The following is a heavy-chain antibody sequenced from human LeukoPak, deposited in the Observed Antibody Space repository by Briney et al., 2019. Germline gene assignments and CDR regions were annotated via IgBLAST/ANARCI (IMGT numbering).Heavy chain of an antibody. CDR1: GFTFSSYE. CDR3: ARDWYHAIDY. V-gene: IGHV3-48*03. D-gene: IGHD2-2*01. J-gene: IGHJ4*02. Sequence: PGGSLRLSRAASGFTFSSYEMNWVRQAPGKGLEWVSYISSSGSTIYYADSVKGRFTISRDNAKNTLYLQMNSLRAEDTAVYYCARDWYHAIDYWGQGTLVTVSS. CDR2: ISSSGSTI.